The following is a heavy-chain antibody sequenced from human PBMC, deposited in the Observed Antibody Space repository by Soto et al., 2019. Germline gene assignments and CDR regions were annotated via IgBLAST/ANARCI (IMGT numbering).Heavy chain of an antibody. CDR1: GGSISSGGYY. D-gene: IGHD2-15*01. CDR2: IYYSGST. CDR3: AREGLGRIWFDP. V-gene: IGHV4-31*03. J-gene: IGHJ5*02. Sequence: PSETLSLTCTVSGGSISSGGYYWSWIRQHPGKGLEWIGYIYYSGSTYYNPSLKSRVTISVDTSKNQFSLKLSSVTAADTAVYYCAREGLGRIWFDPWGQGTLVTVSS.